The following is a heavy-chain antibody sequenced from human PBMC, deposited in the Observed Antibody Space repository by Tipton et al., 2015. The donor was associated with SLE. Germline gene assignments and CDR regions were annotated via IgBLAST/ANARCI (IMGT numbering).Heavy chain of an antibody. Sequence: TLSLTCTVSGGSISSYYWSWIRQPPGKGLAWIGYIFYSGSTNSNPFLKSRVTISVDTSKNQFSLNLRSVTAADTAVYYCARSMATTKRVFDYWGQGFLVTVSS. CDR1: GGSISSYY. D-gene: IGHD5-12*01. V-gene: IGHV4-59*01. J-gene: IGHJ4*02. CDR3: ARSMATTKRVFDY. CDR2: IFYSGST.